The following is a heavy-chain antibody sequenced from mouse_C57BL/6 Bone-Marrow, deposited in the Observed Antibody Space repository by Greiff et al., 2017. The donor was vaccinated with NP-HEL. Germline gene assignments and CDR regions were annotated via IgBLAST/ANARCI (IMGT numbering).Heavy chain of an antibody. CDR2: ISSGGSYP. V-gene: IGHV5-6*01. Sequence: EVQVVESGGDLVKPGGSLKLSCAASGFPFSSYGMSWVRRTPDKRLGWVATISSGGSYPYYPDSVKGRFTISRDNAKNTLYLQMSSLKSEDTAMYYCASPYDYDVAWFAYWGQGTLVTVSA. D-gene: IGHD2-4*01. J-gene: IGHJ3*01. CDR1: GFPFSSYG. CDR3: ASPYDYDVAWFAY.